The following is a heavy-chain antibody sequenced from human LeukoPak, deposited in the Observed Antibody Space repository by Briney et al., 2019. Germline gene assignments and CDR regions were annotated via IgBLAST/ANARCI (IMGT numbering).Heavy chain of an antibody. Sequence: GASVKVSCKASGYTFTSYAMNWVRQAPGQGLEWMGGIIPIFGTANYAQKFQGRVTITTDESTSTAYMELSSLRSEDTAVYYCARGHYGSGSYYYTIDYWGQGTLVTVSS. J-gene: IGHJ4*02. V-gene: IGHV1-69*05. CDR3: ARGHYGSGSYYYTIDY. CDR2: IIPIFGTA. CDR1: GYTFTSYA. D-gene: IGHD3-10*01.